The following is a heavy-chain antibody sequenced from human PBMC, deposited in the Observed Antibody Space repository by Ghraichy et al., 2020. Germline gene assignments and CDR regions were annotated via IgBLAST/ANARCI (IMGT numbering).Heavy chain of an antibody. Sequence: GGSLRLSCAASGFTFSSYSMNWVRQAPGKGLEWVSSISSSSSYIYYADSVKGRFTISRDNAKNSLYLQMNSLRAEDTAVYYCARESPSIVVVPAGRGRWYYYGMDVWGQGTTVTVSS. D-gene: IGHD2-2*01. CDR3: ARESPSIVVVPAGRGRWYYYGMDV. J-gene: IGHJ6*02. CDR2: ISSSSSYI. CDR1: GFTFSSYS. V-gene: IGHV3-21*01.